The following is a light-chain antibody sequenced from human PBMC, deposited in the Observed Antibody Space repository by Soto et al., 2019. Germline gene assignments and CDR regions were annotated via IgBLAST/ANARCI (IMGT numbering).Light chain of an antibody. CDR3: ISYTSSSTLVV. Sequence: QSALTQPASVSGSPGQSITISCTGTSSDVGGYNYVSWYQQHPGKAPKLMIYDVSNRPSGVSNRFSGSKYGNTASLTISGLQAEAAADYYCISYTSSSTLVVFGGGTKVTVL. V-gene: IGLV2-14*01. CDR1: SSDVGGYNY. CDR2: DVS. J-gene: IGLJ2*01.